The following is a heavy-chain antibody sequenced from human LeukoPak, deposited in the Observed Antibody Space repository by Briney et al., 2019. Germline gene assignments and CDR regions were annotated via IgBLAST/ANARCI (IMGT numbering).Heavy chain of an antibody. D-gene: IGHD2-2*01. CDR3: AKGSSASRPYYFDY. J-gene: IGHJ4*02. V-gene: IGHV3-23*01. Sequence: GGSLRLSCAASGFTFSIYAMSWVRQAPGKGLEWFSAITGSGGDTYYSDSVKGRFIISRDRSKNSLYLHMNSLRAEDTAVYHCAKGSSASRPYYFDYWGQGTLVTVSS. CDR1: GFTFSIYA. CDR2: ITGSGGDT.